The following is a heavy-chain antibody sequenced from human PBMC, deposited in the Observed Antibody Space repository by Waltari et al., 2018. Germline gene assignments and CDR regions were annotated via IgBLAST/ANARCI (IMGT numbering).Heavy chain of an antibody. V-gene: IGHV3-30*18. CDR2: ISYDGTNK. Sequence: QVQLVESGGGVVQPGRSLRLSCAASVLVFSYYGMPWFLQAPGKGLEGVAIISYDGTNKYYADSVKGRFTISRDNSKNTVSLEMNSLRAEDTAVYYCAKDILYDSLRRDIYHGVDVWGQGTTVTVSS. J-gene: IGHJ6*02. CDR3: AKDILYDSLRRDIYHGVDV. CDR1: VLVFSYYG. D-gene: IGHD3-22*01.